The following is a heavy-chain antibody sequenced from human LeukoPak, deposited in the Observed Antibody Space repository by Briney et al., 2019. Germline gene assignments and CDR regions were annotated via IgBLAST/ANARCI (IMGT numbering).Heavy chain of an antibody. J-gene: IGHJ1*01. Sequence: PGGSLRLSCAASGFTFSSYAMHWVRQAPGKGLEWVAVISYDGSNKYYADSVKGRFTISRDNSKNTLYLQMSSLRAEDTAVYYCVKDDVYYYDSGAYPHWGQGTLVTVSS. CDR1: GFTFSSYA. D-gene: IGHD3-22*01. CDR3: VKDDVYYYDSGAYPH. V-gene: IGHV3-30*14. CDR2: ISYDGSNK.